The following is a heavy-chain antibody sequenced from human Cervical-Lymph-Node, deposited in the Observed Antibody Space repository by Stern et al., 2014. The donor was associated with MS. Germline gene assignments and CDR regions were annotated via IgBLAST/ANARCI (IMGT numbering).Heavy chain of an antibody. J-gene: IGHJ6*02. Sequence: DQLVESGGGLVKPGGSLRLSCAASGFTFSDYYMTWIRQAPGKGLERVSYITSATSSTNYADSVKGRFTISRDNAKNSLFLQMNSLRAEDTAVYYCVRMAGTVYFYGLDVWGHGTTVTVSS. D-gene: IGHD6-19*01. CDR1: GFTFSDYY. CDR3: VRMAGTVYFYGLDV. V-gene: IGHV3-11*06. CDR2: ITSATSST.